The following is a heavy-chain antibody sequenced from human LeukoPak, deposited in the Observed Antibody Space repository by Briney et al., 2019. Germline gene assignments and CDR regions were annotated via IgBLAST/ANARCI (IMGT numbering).Heavy chain of an antibody. J-gene: IGHJ4*02. CDR2: IDTNTGNP. V-gene: IGHV7-4-1*02. CDR1: GYTFSSNA. Sequence: ASVKVSCKASGYTFSSNAINWVRQAPGQGLEWMGWIDTNTGNPTYAQGFIGQFVFSLDTSVSTAYLQISSLKAEDTAEYFCARGYDSSGYFSDWGQGTLVTVSS. D-gene: IGHD3-22*01. CDR3: ARGYDSSGYFSD.